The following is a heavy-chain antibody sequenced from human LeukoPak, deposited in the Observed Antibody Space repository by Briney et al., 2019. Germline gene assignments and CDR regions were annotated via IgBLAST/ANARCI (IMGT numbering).Heavy chain of an antibody. CDR2: IIPIFSTT. CDR1: GYTFTSYG. Sequence: ASVKVSCKASGYTFTSYGISWVRQAPGQGLEGMGEIIPIFSTTNYAQKFQGRVTITADKSTSTAYMELSSLRSEDTAMYYCARRYCTNGVCYHDRGAFDIWGQGTMVTVSS. J-gene: IGHJ3*02. D-gene: IGHD2-8*01. CDR3: ARRYCTNGVCYHDRGAFDI. V-gene: IGHV1-69*06.